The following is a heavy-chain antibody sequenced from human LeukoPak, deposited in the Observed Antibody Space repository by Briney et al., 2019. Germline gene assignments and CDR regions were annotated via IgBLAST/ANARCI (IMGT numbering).Heavy chain of an antibody. CDR2: IYYSGST. CDR1: GGSISSSSYY. V-gene: IGHV4-39*07. CDR3: ARVSGYDSLYYYYYYMDV. Sequence: PSETLSLTCTVSGGSISSSSYYWGWIRQPPGKGLEWIGSIYYSGSTYYNPSLKSRVTISVDTSKNQFSLKLSSVTAADTAVYYCARVSGYDSLYYYYYYMDVWGKGTTVTVS. D-gene: IGHD5-12*01. J-gene: IGHJ6*03.